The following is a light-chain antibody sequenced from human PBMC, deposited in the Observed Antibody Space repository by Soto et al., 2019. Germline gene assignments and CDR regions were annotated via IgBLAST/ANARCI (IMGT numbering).Light chain of an antibody. CDR2: DAF. J-gene: IGKJ4*01. V-gene: IGKV1-33*01. Sequence: DIQMTQSPSSLSASLGDRVTITCQASQDISNILNWYQQKPGKAPKLLIYDAFILETGVPSRFSGSGYGTDFTITISSLQPEDIATHYCQHYDNLPRLTFGGGTKVEIK. CDR3: QHYDNLPRLT. CDR1: QDISNI.